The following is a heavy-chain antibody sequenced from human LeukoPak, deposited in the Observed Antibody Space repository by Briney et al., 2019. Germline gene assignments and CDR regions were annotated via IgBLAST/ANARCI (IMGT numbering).Heavy chain of an antibody. D-gene: IGHD5-24*01. CDR2: ISGSGGST. CDR1: GFTFSSYG. J-gene: IGHJ4*02. Sequence: GGSLRLSCAASGFTFSSYGMSWVRQAPGKGLEWVSAISGSGGSTYYADSVKGRFTISRDNAKNSLYLQMNSLRAEDTAVYYCARGAWLQLPFDYWGQGTLVTVSS. V-gene: IGHV3-23*01. CDR3: ARGAWLQLPFDY.